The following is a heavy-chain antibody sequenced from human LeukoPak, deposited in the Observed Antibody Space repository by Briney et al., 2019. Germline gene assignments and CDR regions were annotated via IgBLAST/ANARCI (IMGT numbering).Heavy chain of an antibody. Sequence: PGESLKISCRGSGYSFTNYWISWVRRMPGKGLDWMGIIYPADSDTRYSPSYQGQVTISADKSISTAYLQWGRLKASDTAMYYCRAFNNSGWFDYWGQGTPVTVSS. D-gene: IGHD6-19*01. J-gene: IGHJ4*02. CDR2: IYPADSDT. V-gene: IGHV5-51*01. CDR1: GYSFTNYW. CDR3: RAFNNSGWFDY.